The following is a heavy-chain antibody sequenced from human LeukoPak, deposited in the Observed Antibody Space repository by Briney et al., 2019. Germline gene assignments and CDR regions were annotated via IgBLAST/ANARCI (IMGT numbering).Heavy chain of an antibody. D-gene: IGHD1-26*01. CDR2: IYTSGST. V-gene: IGHV4-4*07. J-gene: IGHJ4*02. CDR1: GGSISSYY. CDR3: ARGLGVYSGSYYVYFDY. Sequence: SETLSLTCTVSGGSISSYYWSWIRQPAGKGLEWIGRIYTSGSTDYNPSLKSRVTMSVDTSKNQFSLKLSSVTAADTAVYYCARGLGVYSGSYYVYFDYWGQGTLVTVSS.